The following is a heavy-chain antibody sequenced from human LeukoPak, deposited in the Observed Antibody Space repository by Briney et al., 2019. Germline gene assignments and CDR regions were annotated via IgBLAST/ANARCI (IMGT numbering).Heavy chain of an antibody. J-gene: IGHJ6*02. CDR1: GGTFSSYA. CDR2: IIPILGIA. Sequence: SVKVSCKASGGTFSSYAISWVRQAPGQGLELMGRIIPILGIANYAQKFQGRVTMTRDASTSTVHMELSSLRSEDTAVYYCARNQYQLLSYSFFYAMDVWGQGSTVTVSS. V-gene: IGHV1-69*04. CDR3: ARNQYQLLSYSFFYAMDV. D-gene: IGHD2-2*01.